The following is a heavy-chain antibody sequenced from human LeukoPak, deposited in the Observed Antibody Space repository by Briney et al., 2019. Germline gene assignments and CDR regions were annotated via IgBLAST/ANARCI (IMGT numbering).Heavy chain of an antibody. CDR2: ISAYNGNT. CDR3: ARDSGAGIAVAGTNYFDY. Sequence: ASVKVSCKASGYTFTSYGISWVRQAPGQGLEWMGWISAYNGNTNYAQKLQGRVTMTTDTSTSTAYMELRSLRSDDTAVYYCARDSGAGIAVAGTNYFDYWGQGTLVTVSS. V-gene: IGHV1-18*01. CDR1: GYTFTSYG. J-gene: IGHJ4*02. D-gene: IGHD6-19*01.